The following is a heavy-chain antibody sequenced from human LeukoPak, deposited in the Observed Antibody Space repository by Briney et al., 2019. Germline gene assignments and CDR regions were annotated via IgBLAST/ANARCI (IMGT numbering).Heavy chain of an antibody. CDR2: MNPNSGNT. D-gene: IGHD6-19*01. J-gene: IGHJ3*02. CDR3: ASVPRTAVAI. CDR1: GYTFISYD. Sequence: GASVKVSCKASGYTFISYDINWVRQATGQGLEWMGYMNPNSGNTGYAQKFQGRVTMTRNTSISTAYMELSRLRSEDTAVYFCASVPRTAVAIWGQGTMVTVSS. V-gene: IGHV1-8*01.